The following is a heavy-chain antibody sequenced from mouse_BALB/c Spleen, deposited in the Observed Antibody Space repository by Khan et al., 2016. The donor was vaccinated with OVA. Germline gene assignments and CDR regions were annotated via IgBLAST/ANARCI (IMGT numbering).Heavy chain of an antibody. CDR3: ARGGWSYAMDY. D-gene: IGHD1-1*02. CDR2: IDPANGNT. Sequence: VRLQQPGAELVKPGASVKLSCTASGFNIKDTYVHWVNQRPEQGLEWIGRIDPANGNTKYDQKFQGKATITADKYSNTAYLHLRSLTSEDTAVYYCARGGWSYAMDYWGQGTSVTVSS. CDR1: GFNIKDTY. V-gene: IGHV14-3*02. J-gene: IGHJ4*01.